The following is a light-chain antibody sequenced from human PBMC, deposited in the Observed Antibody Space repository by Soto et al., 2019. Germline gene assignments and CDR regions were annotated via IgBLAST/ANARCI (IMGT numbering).Light chain of an antibody. V-gene: IGKV3-15*01. CDR2: GAS. J-gene: IGKJ1*01. Sequence: EIVMTQSPATLSVSPGERATLSCRASQSVSSNLAWYQQKPGQAPRLLIYGASTRATGIPARFSGSGSGTEFTLTISSLQSEDFAVYYCQHYNNWLMWTFGQGTKVEIK. CDR3: QHYNNWLMWT. CDR1: QSVSSN.